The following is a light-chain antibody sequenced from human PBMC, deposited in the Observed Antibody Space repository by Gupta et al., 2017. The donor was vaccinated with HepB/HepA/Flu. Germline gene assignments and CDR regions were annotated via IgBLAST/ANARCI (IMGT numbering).Light chain of an antibody. CDR2: GAS. V-gene: IGKV1-39*01. J-gene: IGKJ1*01. Sequence: DIQMIQSPSSLSASVGDRVTITCRASQSITTYLSWYQQKPGKAPNLLIFGASTLQSGVPSRFSGSGSVRDFTLTISNLQPEDFATYYCQQSYILPWTFGQGTKVEIK. CDR1: QSITTY. CDR3: QQSYILPWT.